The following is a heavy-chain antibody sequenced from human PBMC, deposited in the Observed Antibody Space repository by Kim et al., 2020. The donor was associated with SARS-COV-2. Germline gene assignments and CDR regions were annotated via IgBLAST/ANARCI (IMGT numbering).Heavy chain of an antibody. CDR3: AKGALYYFDY. J-gene: IGHJ4*02. CDR2: T. V-gene: IGHV3-23*05. D-gene: IGHD2-2*01. Sequence: TYYADAVKGRFTISRDNSKNTLYLQMNSLRAEDTAVYYCAKGALYYFDYWGQGTLVTVSS.